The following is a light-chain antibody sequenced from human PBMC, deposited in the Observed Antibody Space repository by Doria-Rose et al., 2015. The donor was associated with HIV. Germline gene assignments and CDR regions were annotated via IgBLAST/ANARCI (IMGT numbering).Light chain of an antibody. CDR2: RAS. CDR1: QGIGSD. V-gene: IGKV3-15*01. J-gene: IGKJ2*01. Sequence: MTQSPATLSVSPGERATLSCRASQGIGSDLAWYQQKPGQAPRLLIYRASIRATGIPPRFTGGGSGTEFILTISGLQSEDFAVYFCQQCSQWPPYTFGQGTKLEVK. CDR3: QQCSQWPPYT.